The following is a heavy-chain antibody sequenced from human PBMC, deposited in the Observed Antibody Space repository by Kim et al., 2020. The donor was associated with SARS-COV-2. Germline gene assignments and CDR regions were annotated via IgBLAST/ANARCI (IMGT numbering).Heavy chain of an antibody. J-gene: IGHJ6*02. V-gene: IGHV3-11*06. D-gene: IGHD5-12*01. CDR3: ARSPVLYSGYDYRYYYCMDV. Sequence: RFTISRDNAKNTLYLQMNSLRAEDTAVYYCARSPVLYSGYDYRYYYCMDVWGQGTPVTVSS.